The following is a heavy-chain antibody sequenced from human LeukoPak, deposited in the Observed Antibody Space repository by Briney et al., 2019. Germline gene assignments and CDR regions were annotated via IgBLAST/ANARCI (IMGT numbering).Heavy chain of an antibody. Sequence: GASVKVSCKASGYTFTSYDINWVRQATGQGLEWMGWMNPNSGNTGYAQEFQGRVTMTRNTSIGTAYMELSSLRSEDTAVYYCARRQMVRGVISSYGMDVWGQGTTVTVSS. V-gene: IGHV1-8*01. D-gene: IGHD3-10*01. J-gene: IGHJ6*02. CDR1: GYTFTSYD. CDR3: ARRQMVRGVISSYGMDV. CDR2: MNPNSGNT.